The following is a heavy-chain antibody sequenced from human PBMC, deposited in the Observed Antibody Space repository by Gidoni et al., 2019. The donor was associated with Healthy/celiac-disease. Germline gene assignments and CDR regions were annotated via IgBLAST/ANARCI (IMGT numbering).Heavy chain of an antibody. CDR2: ISWNSGSI. CDR1: GFTFDAYA. D-gene: IGHD2-2*02. CDR3: AKDLGCSSTSCYTLSDYYYGMDV. V-gene: IGHV3-9*01. J-gene: IGHJ6*02. Sequence: EVQLVESGGGLVQPGRSLRLSCAASGFTFDAYALHWVRQAPGKGLEWVAGISWNSGSIGYADSVKGRFTISRDNAKNSLYLQMNSLRAEDTALYYCAKDLGCSSTSCYTLSDYYYGMDVWGQGTTVTVSS.